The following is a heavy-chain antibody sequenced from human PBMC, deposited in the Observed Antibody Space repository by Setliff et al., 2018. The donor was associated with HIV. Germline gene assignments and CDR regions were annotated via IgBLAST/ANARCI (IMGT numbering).Heavy chain of an antibody. D-gene: IGHD3-22*01. Sequence: SETLSLTCTVSGGSIKNYYWSWIRQSPEKGLEWIGYIYFSGDTNYNPSLRSRVTISVDTSQNRFSLRLTSVTAADTGLYFCARGRQDSYYDSTSYYWGDAFDIWGQGTRVTVSS. J-gene: IGHJ3*02. V-gene: IGHV4-59*01. CDR3: ARGRQDSYYDSTSYYWGDAFDI. CDR2: IYFSGDT. CDR1: GGSIKNYY.